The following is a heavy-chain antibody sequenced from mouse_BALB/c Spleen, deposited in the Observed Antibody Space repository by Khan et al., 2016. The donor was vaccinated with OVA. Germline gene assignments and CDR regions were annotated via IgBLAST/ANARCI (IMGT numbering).Heavy chain of an antibody. Sequence: EVELVESGGDLVKPGGSLKLSCAASGFTFSSYGMSWVRQTPDKRLEWVATISSGGSYTYYPDSVKGRFTISRDSAENTLHLQMSSLRSEDTAMYYCARRPGYYGSRSYFDYWGQGTTLTVSS. V-gene: IGHV5-6*01. J-gene: IGHJ2*01. CDR1: GFTFSSYG. CDR3: ARRPGYYGSRSYFDY. D-gene: IGHD1-1*01. CDR2: ISSGGSYT.